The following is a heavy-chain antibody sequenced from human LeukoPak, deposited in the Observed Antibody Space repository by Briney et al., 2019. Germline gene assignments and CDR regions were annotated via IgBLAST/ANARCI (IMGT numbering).Heavy chain of an antibody. D-gene: IGHD6-19*01. J-gene: IGHJ4*02. V-gene: IGHV3-20*01. CDR2: INWNGGST. CDR3: AKFSAVAGTDY. CDR1: GFTFDDHG. Sequence: GGSLRLSCAASGFTFDDHGMSWVRQAPGKGLEWVSGINWNGGSTGYADSVKGRFTISRDNAKNSLYLQMNSLRAEDTALYHCAKFSAVAGTDYWGQGTQVTVSS.